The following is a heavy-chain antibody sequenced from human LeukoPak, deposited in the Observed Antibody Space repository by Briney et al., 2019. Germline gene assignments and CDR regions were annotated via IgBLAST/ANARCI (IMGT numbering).Heavy chain of an antibody. V-gene: IGHV4-61*08. Sequence: PSETLSLTCTVSGGSISSGDYYWSWIRQPPGKGLEWIGYIYYSGSTNYNPSLKSRVTISVDTSKNQFSLKLSSVTAADTAVYYCAREIQRHDAFDIWGQGTMVTVSS. CDR1: GGSISSGDYY. CDR3: AREIQRHDAFDI. J-gene: IGHJ3*02. D-gene: IGHD5-18*01. CDR2: IYYSGST.